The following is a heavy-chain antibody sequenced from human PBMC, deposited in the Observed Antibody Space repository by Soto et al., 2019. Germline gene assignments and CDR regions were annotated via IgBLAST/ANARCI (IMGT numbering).Heavy chain of an antibody. CDR3: CNSPGPAAFDI. J-gene: IGHJ3*02. D-gene: IGHD4-4*01. V-gene: IGHV3-48*03. CDR2: ISSSGSTI. CDR1: GFTFSSYE. Sequence: GGSLRLSCAASGFTFSSYEMNWVRQAPGKGLEWVSYISSSGSTIYYADSVRGRFTISRDNAKNSLYLQMNSLRAEDTAVYYCCNSPGPAAFDIWGQGNRGHRLL.